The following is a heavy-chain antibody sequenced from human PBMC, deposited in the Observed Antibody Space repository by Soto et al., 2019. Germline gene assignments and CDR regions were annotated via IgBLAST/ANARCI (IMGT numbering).Heavy chain of an antibody. J-gene: IGHJ5*02. D-gene: IGHD6-13*01. CDR1: GGSISSSSYY. V-gene: IGHV4-39*01. CDR3: ARRLLEMSSRWYDH. Sequence: PSETLSLTCTVSGGSISSSSYYWGWIRQPPGKGLEWIGSIYYSGSTYYNPSLKSRVTISVDTSKNQFSLKLSSVTAADTAVYYCARRLLEMSSRWYDHWGQGTLVNVS. CDR2: IYYSGST.